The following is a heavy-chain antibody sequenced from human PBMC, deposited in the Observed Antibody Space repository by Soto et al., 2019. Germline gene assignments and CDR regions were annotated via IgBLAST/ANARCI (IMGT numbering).Heavy chain of an antibody. CDR3: AKAHYGSGSYHDY. D-gene: IGHD3-10*01. CDR2: ISWNSGSI. V-gene: IGHV3-9*01. J-gene: IGHJ4*02. Sequence: GGSLRLSCAASGFTFDDYAMHWVRQAPGKGLEWVSGISWNSGSIGYADSVKGRFTISRDNAKNSLYLQMNSLRAEDTALYYCAKAHYGSGSYHDYWGQGTLVTVSS. CDR1: GFTFDDYA.